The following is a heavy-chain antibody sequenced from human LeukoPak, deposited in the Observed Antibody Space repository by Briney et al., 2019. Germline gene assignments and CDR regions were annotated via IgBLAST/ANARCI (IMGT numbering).Heavy chain of an antibody. CDR1: GFTFSSYA. Sequence: GGSLRLSCAASGFTFSSYAMSWVRQAPGKGLEWVSAISGSGGSTCYADSVKGRFTISRDNSKNTLFLQMNSLRAEDTAVYYCAKARERWLQFCFDYWGQGTLVTVSS. CDR2: ISGSGGST. D-gene: IGHD5-24*01. V-gene: IGHV3-23*01. J-gene: IGHJ4*02. CDR3: AKARERWLQFCFDY.